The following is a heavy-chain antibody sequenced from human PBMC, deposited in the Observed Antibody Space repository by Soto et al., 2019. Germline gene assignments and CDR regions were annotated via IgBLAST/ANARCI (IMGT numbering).Heavy chain of an antibody. V-gene: IGHV1-18*01. CDR3: ARDVTMIVVVSGLGY. CDR2: ISAYNGNT. Sequence: ASVKVSCKASGYTFTSYGISWVRQAPGQGLEWMGWISAYNGNTNYAQKLQGRVTMTTDTSTSTAYMELRSLRSDDTAVYYCARDVTMIVVVSGLGYWGQGTLVT. D-gene: IGHD3-22*01. CDR1: GYTFTSYG. J-gene: IGHJ4*02.